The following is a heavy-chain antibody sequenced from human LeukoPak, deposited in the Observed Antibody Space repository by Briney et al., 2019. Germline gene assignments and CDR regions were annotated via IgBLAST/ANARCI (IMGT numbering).Heavy chain of an antibody. CDR2: ISYDGSNK. CDR1: GFTFSSYA. V-gene: IGHV3-30*04. D-gene: IGHD4-17*01. J-gene: IGHJ4*02. Sequence: PGGSLRLSCAASGFTFSSYAMHWVRQAPGKGLEWVAVISYDGSNKYYADSVKGRFTISRDNSKNTLYLQMNSLRAEDTAVYYCARYGDYRYYLDYWGQGTLVTVSS. CDR3: ARYGDYRYYLDY.